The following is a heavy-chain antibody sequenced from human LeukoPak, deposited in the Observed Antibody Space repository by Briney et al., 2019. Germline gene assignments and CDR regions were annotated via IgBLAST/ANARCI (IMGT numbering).Heavy chain of an antibody. CDR3: TTDQTGVSFTLIRGSNDF. D-gene: IGHD3-10*01. V-gene: IGHV3-15*01. CDR1: GFIFSNAW. J-gene: IGHJ4*02. CDR2: IKSNVNGGTA. Sequence: GGSLRLSCAASGFIFSNAWMSWVRQAPGKGLEWVGRIKSNVNGGTADYAAPVKGRFTISRDDSKTTLYLQMNSLETEDTGVYYCTTDQTGVSFTLIRGSNDFWGQGTLVTVSS.